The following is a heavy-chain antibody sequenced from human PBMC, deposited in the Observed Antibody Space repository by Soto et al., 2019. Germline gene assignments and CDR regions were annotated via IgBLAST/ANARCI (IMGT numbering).Heavy chain of an antibody. CDR1: GVTCIGYA. Sequence: GGSLRHWCGAAGVTCIGYAMHLVRQAPGKGLEYVSAISSNGGSTYYANSVKGRFTISRDNSKNTLYLQMGSLRAEDMAVYYCALMFPDAFDIWGQGTMLTVSS. D-gene: IGHD3-10*02. J-gene: IGHJ3*02. CDR2: ISSNGGST. CDR3: ALMFPDAFDI. V-gene: IGHV3-64*01.